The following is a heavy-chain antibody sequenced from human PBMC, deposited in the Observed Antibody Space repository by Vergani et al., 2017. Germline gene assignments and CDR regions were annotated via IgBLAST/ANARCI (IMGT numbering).Heavy chain of an antibody. CDR1: GGSISSYY. D-gene: IGHD6-6*01. V-gene: IGHV4-4*07. J-gene: IGHJ3*02. CDR3: ARDYSSSSGKAFDI. Sequence: QVQLQESGPGLVKPSETLSLTCTVSGGSISSYYWSWIRQPAGKGLEWIGRIYMSGSTNYNPSLKSRVTMSLDTSKNQFSLKLSSVTAADTAVYYCARDYSSSSGKAFDIWGQGTMVTVSS. CDR2: IYMSGST.